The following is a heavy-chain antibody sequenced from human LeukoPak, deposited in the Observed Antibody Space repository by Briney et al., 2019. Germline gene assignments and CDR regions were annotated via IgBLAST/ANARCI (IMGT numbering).Heavy chain of an antibody. D-gene: IGHD2-2*01. CDR1: GGSIGSSSYY. CDR3: GRRYPFDY. Sequence: SETLSLTCTVSGGSIGSSSYYWGWIRQPPGKGLEWIGYIHYSGSTHYDPSLKSRVTISVDTSKNQFSLKLSSVAAADTAVYYCGRRYPFDYWGQGTLVTVSS. CDR2: IHYSGST. J-gene: IGHJ4*02. V-gene: IGHV4-61*05.